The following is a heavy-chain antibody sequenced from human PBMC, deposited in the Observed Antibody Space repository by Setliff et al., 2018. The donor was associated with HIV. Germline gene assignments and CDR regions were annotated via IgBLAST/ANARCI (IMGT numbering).Heavy chain of an antibody. Sequence: LRLSCAASGFAFDTSWMTWIRQAPGEGLEWVATIKQDGSQKFYVDSVKGRFTISRDNVKNSLFLQMNSLRVGDTAVYYCARGRWRLLHYYFDYWGQGTLVTVS. J-gene: IGHJ4*02. V-gene: IGHV3-7*01. CDR3: ARGRWRLLHYYFDY. CDR2: IKQDGSQK. CDR1: GFAFDTSW. D-gene: IGHD2-15*01.